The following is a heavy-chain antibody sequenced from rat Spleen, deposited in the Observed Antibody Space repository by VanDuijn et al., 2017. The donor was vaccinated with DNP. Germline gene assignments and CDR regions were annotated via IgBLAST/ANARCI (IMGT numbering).Heavy chain of an antibody. CDR1: GFTFSDYY. CDR2: ISNEGSSS. CDR3: TSNPHIRTAAPFDY. Sequence: EVQLVESGGGLVQPGRSLKLSCAASGFTFSDYYMAWVRQAPKKGLEWVASISNEGSSSYYGDSVKGRFSISRDNAKSNLYLQVNSLRSEDTATYYCTSNPHIRTAAPFDYWGQGVMVTVSS. J-gene: IGHJ2*01. D-gene: IGHD3-8*01. V-gene: IGHV5-22*01.